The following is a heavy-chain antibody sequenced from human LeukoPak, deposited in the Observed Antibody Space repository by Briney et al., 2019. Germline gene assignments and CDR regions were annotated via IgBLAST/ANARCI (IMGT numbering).Heavy chain of an antibody. CDR2: INTDGSST. CDR3: ARGRGGYIPPNYYMDV. CDR1: GFTFSSYW. J-gene: IGHJ6*03. V-gene: IGHV3-74*01. D-gene: IGHD5-24*01. Sequence: GGSLRLSCAASGFTFSSYWMHWVRQAPGKGLVWVSRINTDGSSTTYADSVKGRFTISRDNAKNTLYLQMNSLRAEDTAVYYCARGRGGYIPPNYYMDVWGKGTTVTVSS.